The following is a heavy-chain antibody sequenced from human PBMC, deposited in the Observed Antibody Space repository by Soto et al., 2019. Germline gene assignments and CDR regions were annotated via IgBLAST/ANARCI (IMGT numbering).Heavy chain of an antibody. D-gene: IGHD6-6*01. CDR2: IKSKTDGGTT. Sequence: GGSLRLSCAASGFTFSNAWMSWVRQAPGKGLEWVGRIKSKTDGGTTDYAAPVKGRFTISRDDSKNTLYLQMNSLKTEDTAVYYCARENSRISPRLFQHWGHGTLVTVSS. J-gene: IGHJ1*01. CDR3: ARENSRISPRLFQH. CDR1: GFTFSNAW. V-gene: IGHV3-15*01.